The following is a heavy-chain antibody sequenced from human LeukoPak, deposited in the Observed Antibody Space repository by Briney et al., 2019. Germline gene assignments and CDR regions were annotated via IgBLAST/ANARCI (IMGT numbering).Heavy chain of an antibody. CDR2: IYYSGST. D-gene: IGHD4-23*01. Sequence: SETLSLTCTVSGGSISSSSYYWGWIRQPPGKGLEWIGGIYYSGSTYYNPSLKSRVTISVDTSKNQFSLKLSSVTAADTAVYYCARAVGFSRFDPWGQGTLVTVSS. J-gene: IGHJ5*02. CDR3: ARAVGFSRFDP. V-gene: IGHV4-39*07. CDR1: GGSISSSSYY.